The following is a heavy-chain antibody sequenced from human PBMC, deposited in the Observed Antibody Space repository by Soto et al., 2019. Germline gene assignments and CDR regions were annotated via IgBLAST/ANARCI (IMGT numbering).Heavy chain of an antibody. CDR2: ISYDGINK. CDR3: AKDLGVPAAIPNYGMDV. D-gene: IGHD2-2*02. Sequence: GGSLRLSCAASGFTFSSYGMHWVRQAPGKGLEWVAVISYDGINKYYADSVKGRFTISRDNSKNTLYLQMNSLRAEDTAVYYCAKDLGVPAAIPNYGMDVWGQGTTVTVSS. V-gene: IGHV3-30*18. J-gene: IGHJ6*02. CDR1: GFTFSSYG.